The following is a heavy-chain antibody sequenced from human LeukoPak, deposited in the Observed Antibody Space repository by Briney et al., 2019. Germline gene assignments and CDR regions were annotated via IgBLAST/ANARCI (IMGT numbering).Heavy chain of an antibody. D-gene: IGHD1-20*01. CDR1: GGSISSYY. V-gene: IGHV4-4*07. Sequence: PSKTLSLTCTVSGGSISSYYWSWIRQPAGKGLEWIGRIYTSGSTNYNPSLKSRVTISVDTSKNQFSLKLSSVTAADTAVYYCARDDSANWNDVNKAFDIWGQGTMVTVSS. CDR2: IYTSGST. CDR3: ARDDSANWNDVNKAFDI. J-gene: IGHJ3*02.